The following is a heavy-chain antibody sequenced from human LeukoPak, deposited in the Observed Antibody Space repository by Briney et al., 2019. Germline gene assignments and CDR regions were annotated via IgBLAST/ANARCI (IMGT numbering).Heavy chain of an antibody. J-gene: IGHJ3*02. CDR2: IYTSGST. CDR3: ARDDLDSSGSYGAFDI. V-gene: IGHV4-4*07. Sequence: KSSETLSLTCTVSGGSIGSYYWSWIRQPAGKGLEWIGRIYTSGSTNYNPSLKSRVTMSVDTSKNQFSLKLSSVTAADTAVYYCARDDLDSSGSYGAFDIWGQGTMVTVSS. D-gene: IGHD3-22*01. CDR1: GGSIGSYY.